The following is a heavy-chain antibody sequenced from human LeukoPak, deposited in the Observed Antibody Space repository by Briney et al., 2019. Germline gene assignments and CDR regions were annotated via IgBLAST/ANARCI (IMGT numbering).Heavy chain of an antibody. J-gene: IGHJ4*02. CDR2: ISGSDGST. D-gene: IGHD2-2*01. CDR1: GFTFSSYA. V-gene: IGHV3-23*01. Sequence: GGSLRLSCAASGFTFSSYAMSWVRQAPGKGLEWVSTISGSDGSTYHADSLKGRFTISRDNSKNTLYLQMNSLRAEDTAVYYCAPLGYCSDTSCSDTDYWGQGTLVTVSS. CDR3: APLGYCSDTSCSDTDY.